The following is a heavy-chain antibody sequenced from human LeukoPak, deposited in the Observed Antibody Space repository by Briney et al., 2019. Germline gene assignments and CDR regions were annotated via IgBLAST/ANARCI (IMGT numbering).Heavy chain of an antibody. D-gene: IGHD3-22*01. J-gene: IGHJ3*02. CDR2: ISAYNGNT. Sequence: VASVKVSCKASGYTFTSYGISWVRQAPGQGLEWMGWISAYNGNTNYAQKLQGRVTMTTDTSASTAYMELSSLRSEDMAVYYCARALAYDSSGTGAFDIWGQGTMVTVSS. V-gene: IGHV1-18*03. CDR1: GYTFTSYG. CDR3: ARALAYDSSGTGAFDI.